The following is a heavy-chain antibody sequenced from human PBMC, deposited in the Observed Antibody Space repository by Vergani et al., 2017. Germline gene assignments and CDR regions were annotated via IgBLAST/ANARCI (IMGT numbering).Heavy chain of an antibody. CDR1: GGSISSSSYY. D-gene: IGHD2-2*01. CDR3: ARLVVPAAMLNWFDP. V-gene: IGHV4-39*01. Sequence: QLQLQESGPGLVKPSENLSLTCTVSGGSISSSSYYWGWIRQPPGKGLEWIGSIYYSGSTYYNPSLKSRVTISVDTSKNQFSLKLSSVTAADTAVYYCARLVVPAAMLNWFDPWGQGTLVTVSS. CDR2: IYYSGST. J-gene: IGHJ5*02.